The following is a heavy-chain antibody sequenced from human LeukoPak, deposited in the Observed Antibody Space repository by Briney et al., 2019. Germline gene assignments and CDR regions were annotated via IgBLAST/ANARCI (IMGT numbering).Heavy chain of an antibody. J-gene: IGHJ4*02. Sequence: RASETLSLTCAVSGYSISSGYYWGWIRQPAGKGLEWIGRIYTSGSTNYNPSLKSRVTISVDTSKNQFSLKLSSVTAADTAVYYCARGVAGNYYFDYWGQGTLVTVSS. CDR2: IYTSGST. D-gene: IGHD6-19*01. V-gene: IGHV4-61*02. CDR3: ARGVAGNYYFDY. CDR1: GYSISSGYY.